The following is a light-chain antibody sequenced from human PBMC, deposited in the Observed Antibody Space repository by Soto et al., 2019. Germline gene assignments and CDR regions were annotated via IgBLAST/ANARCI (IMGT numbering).Light chain of an antibody. CDR3: SSYEGSNNVI. Sequence: QSALTQPPSASGSPGQSVTISCTGTSSDVGGYNYVSWYQHHPGKAPKLIIYEVSKWPSGVPDRFSGSKSGNTASLTVSGLQAEDEADYYCSSYEGSNNVIFGGGTKLTVL. V-gene: IGLV2-8*01. CDR1: SSDVGGYNY. J-gene: IGLJ2*01. CDR2: EVS.